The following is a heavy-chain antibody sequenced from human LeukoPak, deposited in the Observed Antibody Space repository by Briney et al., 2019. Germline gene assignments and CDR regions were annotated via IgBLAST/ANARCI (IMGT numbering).Heavy chain of an antibody. J-gene: IGHJ5*02. Sequence: SVKVSCKASGGTFSSYAISWVRQAPGQGLEWMGGIIPIFGTANYAQKFQGRVTITADKSTSTAYMELSSLRSEDTAVYYCARARLVNVVVVAATLSSVWFDPWGQGTLVTVSS. CDR2: IIPIFGTA. CDR3: ARARLVNVVVVAATLSSVWFDP. V-gene: IGHV1-69*06. D-gene: IGHD2-15*01. CDR1: GGTFSSYA.